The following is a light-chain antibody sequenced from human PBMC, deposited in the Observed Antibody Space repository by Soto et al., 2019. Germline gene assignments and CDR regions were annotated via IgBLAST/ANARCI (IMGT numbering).Light chain of an antibody. V-gene: IGLV3-21*04. J-gene: IGLJ2*01. CDR3: QVWDSSSDRDVV. CDR1: NIGSKS. Sequence: SHELTQPPSVSVAPGKTARITCGGNNIGSKSVHWYQQKPGQAPVLVIYYDSDRPSGIPERFSGSNSGNTATLTISRVEAGDEADYYCQVWDSSSDRDVVFGGGTKVTVL. CDR2: YDS.